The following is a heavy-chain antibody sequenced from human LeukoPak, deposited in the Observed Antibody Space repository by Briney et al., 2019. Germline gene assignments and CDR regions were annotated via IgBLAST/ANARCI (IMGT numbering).Heavy chain of an antibody. J-gene: IGHJ6*03. CDR1: GASISSHY. Sequence: PSETLSLTCSVSGASISSHYWSWIRQPPGKGLEWIGYIYYSVRPNYNPSLKSRVTISVDMPNNQFSLKMSSVTAADTAVYYCARTGDGYNYYNYYYMDVWGKGTTVTVTS. V-gene: IGHV4-59*11. D-gene: IGHD5-24*01. CDR2: IYYSVRP. CDR3: ARTGDGYNYYNYYYMDV.